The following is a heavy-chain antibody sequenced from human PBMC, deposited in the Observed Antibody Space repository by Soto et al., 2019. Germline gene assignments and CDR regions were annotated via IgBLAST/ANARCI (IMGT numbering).Heavy chain of an antibody. D-gene: IGHD3-22*01. J-gene: IGHJ4*02. CDR3: ARGTRTMIVVGPFDY. CDR2: VSHIGST. CDR1: GGSVSSGDYF. Sequence: GPGFSSETLSLTCTVSGGSVSSGDYFWTWIRQSPGKGLEWIGYVSHIGSTNYNPSLKSRVTISVDTSKNQFSLKLSSVTAADTAVYYCARGTRTMIVVGPFDYWGQGTLVTVSS. V-gene: IGHV4-61*08.